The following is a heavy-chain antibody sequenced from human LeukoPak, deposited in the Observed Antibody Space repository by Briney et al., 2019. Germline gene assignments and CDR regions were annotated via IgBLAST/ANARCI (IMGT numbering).Heavy chain of an antibody. CDR3: ARDGYSCGYGFNYFDY. D-gene: IGHD5-18*01. J-gene: IGHJ4*02. CDR1: GGSFSGYY. V-gene: IGHV4-34*01. CDR2: INHSGST. Sequence: SETLSLTCAVHGGSFSGYYWSWIRQPPGKGLEWIGEINHSGSTNYNPSLKSRVTISVDTSKNQFSLKLSSVTAADTAVYYCARDGYSCGYGFNYFDYWGQGTLVTVSS.